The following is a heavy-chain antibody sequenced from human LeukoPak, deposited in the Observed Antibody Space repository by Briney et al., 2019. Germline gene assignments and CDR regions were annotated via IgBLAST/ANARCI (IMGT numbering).Heavy chain of an antibody. Sequence: GGSLRLSCAASGFTFSNAYMNWVRQAPGKGLEWVGRIKPKTDGETTEYAAPVKGRFTISRDDSKNTLYLQMNSLKTEDTAVYYCTTDLDVDIVATEANWFDPWGQGTLVTVSS. J-gene: IGHJ5*02. D-gene: IGHD5-12*01. CDR2: IKPKTDGETT. CDR1: GFTFSNAY. CDR3: TTDLDVDIVATEANWFDP. V-gene: IGHV3-15*07.